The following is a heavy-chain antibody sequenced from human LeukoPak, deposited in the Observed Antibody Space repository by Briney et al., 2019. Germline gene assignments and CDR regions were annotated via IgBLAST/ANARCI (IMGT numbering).Heavy chain of an antibody. CDR3: XXXXXXXXXXXXXXXNWFDP. Sequence: XXXSGYSISSGYYWGWIRPPPGKGLEWIGSIYHSGSTYYNPSLKSRVTISVDTSKNQFSLKVSSVTAADTAVYYXXXXXXXXXXXXXXXXNWFDPWGQGTLVTVSS. CDR2: IYHSGST. CDR1: GYSISSGYY. J-gene: IGHJ5*02. V-gene: IGHV4-38-2*01.